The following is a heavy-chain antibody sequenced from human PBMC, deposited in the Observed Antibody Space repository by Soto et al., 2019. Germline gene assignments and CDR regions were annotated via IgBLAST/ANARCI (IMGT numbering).Heavy chain of an antibody. Sequence: QVQLVESGGGVVQPGRSLRLSCAASGFTFSTFTMHWVRQAPGKGLDWVAGISNDGSNKYYADSVKGRFTISRDNSKTTMYLQTNSLRAAETAVFYCARDRDSRTVERYFDSWGQGSLVSVSS. CDR3: ARDRDSRTVERYFDS. CDR2: ISNDGSNK. V-gene: IGHV3-30-3*01. J-gene: IGHJ4*02. D-gene: IGHD3-22*01. CDR1: GFTFSTFT.